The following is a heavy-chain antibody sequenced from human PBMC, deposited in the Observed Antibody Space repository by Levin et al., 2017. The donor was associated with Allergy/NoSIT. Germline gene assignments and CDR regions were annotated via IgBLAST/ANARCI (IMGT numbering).Heavy chain of an antibody. J-gene: IGHJ3*02. D-gene: IGHD6-19*01. Sequence: PGGSLRLSCAASGFTFSSYWMHWVRQAPGKGLVWVSRINTDGSNTNYADSVKGRFTISRDNAKNTLYLQMNSLRAEDTAVYYCAGLYSSGWVRDIDIWGQGTMVTVSS. V-gene: IGHV3-74*01. CDR3: AGLYSSGWVRDIDI. CDR2: INTDGSNT. CDR1: GFTFSSYW.